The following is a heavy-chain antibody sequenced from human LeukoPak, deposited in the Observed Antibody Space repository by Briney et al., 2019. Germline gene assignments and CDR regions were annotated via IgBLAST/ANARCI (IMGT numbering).Heavy chain of an antibody. CDR2: ISSSNSYT. CDR3: ARRSADAFDI. J-gene: IGHJ3*02. CDR1: GFTFSDYY. V-gene: IGHV3-11*06. Sequence: GGSLRLSCAASGFTFSDYYMSWIRQAPGKGLEWVSYISSSNSYTNYADSVKGRFYADSVKGRFTISRDNAKNTLYLQMNSLRAEDTAVYYCARRSADAFDIWGQGTMVTVSS. D-gene: IGHD1-26*01.